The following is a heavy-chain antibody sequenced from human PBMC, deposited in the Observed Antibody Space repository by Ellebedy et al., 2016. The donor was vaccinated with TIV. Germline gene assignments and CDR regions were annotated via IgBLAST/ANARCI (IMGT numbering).Heavy chain of an antibody. J-gene: IGHJ6*02. CDR2: IYPGDSDT. CDR3: ARQVVVTAISRDPDYYYYYGMDV. V-gene: IGHV5-51*01. CDR1: GHTFTSYW. D-gene: IGHD2-21*02. Sequence: GESLKISCKGSGHTFTSYWIGWVRQMPGKGLEWMGIIYPGDSDTRYSPSFQGQVTISADKSISTAYLQWSSLKASDTAMYYCARQVVVTAISRDPDYYYYYGMDVWGQGTTVTVSS.